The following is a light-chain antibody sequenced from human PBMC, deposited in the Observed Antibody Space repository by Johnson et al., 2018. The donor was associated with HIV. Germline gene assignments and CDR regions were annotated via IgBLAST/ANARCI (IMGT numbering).Light chain of an antibody. CDR3: GTWDSSLSAHV. Sequence: QSVLTQSPSVSAAPGQKVTISCSGSSSNIVNNYVSWYQQLPGTAPKLLIYENNKRPSGIPDRFSGSKSGTSATLGITGLQTGDEADYYCGTWDSSLSAHVSGTGTKVTVL. CDR2: ENN. CDR1: SSNIVNNY. V-gene: IGLV1-51*02. J-gene: IGLJ1*01.